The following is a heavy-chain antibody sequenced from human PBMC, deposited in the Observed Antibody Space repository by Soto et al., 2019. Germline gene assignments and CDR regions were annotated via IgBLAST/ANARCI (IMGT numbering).Heavy chain of an antibody. Sequence: QVQLVQSGAEVKKPGASVKVSCKASGYTFTGYYMHWVRQAPGQGLEWMGWINPNSGGTNYAQKFQGWDTMTRDTSISTAYMELSRLRSDDTAVYYCAREQSSHEYQLPTYYFYYWGQGTLVTVSS. V-gene: IGHV1-2*04. CDR3: AREQSSHEYQLPTYYFYY. D-gene: IGHD2-2*01. CDR1: GYTFTGYY. J-gene: IGHJ4*02. CDR2: INPNSGGT.